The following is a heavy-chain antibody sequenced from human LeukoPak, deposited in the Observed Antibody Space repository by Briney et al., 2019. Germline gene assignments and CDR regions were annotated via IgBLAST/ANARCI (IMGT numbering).Heavy chain of an antibody. V-gene: IGHV3-23*01. CDR3: AKSPTVDAAFDI. Sequence: GGSLRLSCAASGFTFSSYAMNWVRQAPGKGLEWVSGIGYTGDSTSYADSVKGRFTVSRDSSKNTLFLHMNSLRAEDTALYYCAKSPTVDAAFDIWGQGTMVTVSS. D-gene: IGHD4-23*01. CDR1: GFTFSSYA. CDR2: IGYTGDST. J-gene: IGHJ3*02.